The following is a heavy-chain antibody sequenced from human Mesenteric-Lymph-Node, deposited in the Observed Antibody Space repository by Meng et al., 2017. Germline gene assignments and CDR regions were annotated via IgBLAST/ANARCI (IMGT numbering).Heavy chain of an antibody. D-gene: IGHD3-10*01. CDR1: GGSIISSNG. CDR2: IYHGGSA. Sequence: QMQLQESGPGLVMPSGTLSLTCAVSGGSIISSNGWSWVRQPPGKGLEWIGEIYHGGSANYNTSLTNRVTMSVDKSKNHFSLQLTSVTAADTAVYYCARGGSTPMVLKYWGQGNLVTVSS. V-gene: IGHV4-4*02. J-gene: IGHJ4*02. CDR3: ARGGSTPMVLKY.